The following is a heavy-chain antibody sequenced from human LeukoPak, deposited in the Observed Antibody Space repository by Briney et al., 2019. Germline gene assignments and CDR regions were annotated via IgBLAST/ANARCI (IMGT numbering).Heavy chain of an antibody. V-gene: IGHV4-59*01. CDR3: ARGTPDDYGWMETFDP. Sequence: PSETLSLTCTVSGGSISSYYWSWIRQPPGKGLEWIGYIYYSGSTNYNPSLKSRVTISVDTSKNQFSLKLRSVTAADTAVYYCARGTPDDYGWMETFDPWGQGTLVTVSS. J-gene: IGHJ5*02. D-gene: IGHD4-17*01. CDR2: IYYSGST. CDR1: GGSISSYY.